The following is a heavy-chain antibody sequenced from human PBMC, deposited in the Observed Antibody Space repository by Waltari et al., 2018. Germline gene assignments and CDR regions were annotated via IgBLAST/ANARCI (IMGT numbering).Heavy chain of an antibody. D-gene: IGHD1-1*01. CDR1: GYSISNVYY. CDR2: IHHSGSA. J-gene: IGHJ5*02. Sequence: QVQLQQSGQGLVKPSETLSLTCTVPGYSISNVYYWGWIRQPPGKGLEWIGSIHHSGSAYYNPSLNSRVTISLETSKNQFSLKLTSVAATDTAIYYCARQPIEGNLPDWFDPWGQGNLVTVSS. CDR3: ARQPIEGNLPDWFDP. V-gene: IGHV4-38-2*02.